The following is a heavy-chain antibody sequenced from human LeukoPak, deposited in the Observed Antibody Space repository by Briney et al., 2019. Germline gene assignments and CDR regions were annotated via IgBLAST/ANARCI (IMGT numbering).Heavy chain of an antibody. D-gene: IGHD2-2*01. J-gene: IGHJ5*02. Sequence: SETLSLTCGVYGGSFSGYYWIWIREPPGRGLEWIGEINHSGSTNYNPSLKGRLTISLDTSKTQFSLNVSSVTAADTAVYYCARGKAPDYCSSSSCYHYNWFDPWGQGTLVTVYS. CDR2: INHSGST. CDR3: ARGKAPDYCSSSSCYHYNWFDP. CDR1: GGSFSGYY. V-gene: IGHV4-34*01.